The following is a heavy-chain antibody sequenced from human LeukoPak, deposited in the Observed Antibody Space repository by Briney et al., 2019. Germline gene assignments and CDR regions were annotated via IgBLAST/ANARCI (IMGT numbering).Heavy chain of an antibody. CDR3: ARYGPIAAAAYYYGMDV. CDR2: INHSGST. CDR1: GGSFSGYY. V-gene: IGHV4-34*01. J-gene: IGHJ6*02. D-gene: IGHD6-13*01. Sequence: SETLSLTCAVYGGSFSGYYWSWIRQPPGKGLEWIGGINHSGSTNYNPSLKSRVTISVDTSKNQFSLKLSSVTAADTAVYYCARYGPIAAAAYYYGMDVWGQGTTVTVSS.